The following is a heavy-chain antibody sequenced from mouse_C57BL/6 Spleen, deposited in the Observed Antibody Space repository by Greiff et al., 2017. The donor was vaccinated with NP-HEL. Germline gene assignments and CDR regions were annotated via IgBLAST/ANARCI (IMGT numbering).Heavy chain of an antibody. CDR3: TRGGYYVGWFAY. Sequence: VQLQESGAELVRPGASVTLSCKASGYTFTDYEMHWVKQTPVHGLEWIGAIDPETGGTAYNQKFKGKAILTADKSSSTAYMELRSLTSEDSAVYYCTRGGYYVGWFAYWGQGTLVTVSA. CDR2: IDPETGGT. CDR1: GYTFTDYE. V-gene: IGHV1-15*01. J-gene: IGHJ3*01. D-gene: IGHD2-3*01.